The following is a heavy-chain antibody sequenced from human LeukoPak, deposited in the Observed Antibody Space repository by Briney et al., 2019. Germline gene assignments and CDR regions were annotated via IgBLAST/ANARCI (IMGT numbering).Heavy chain of an antibody. CDR2: ISKNGIRT. CDR3: ARDPGLTGYYYMDV. V-gene: IGHV3-64*01. CDR1: GFTFSSYT. D-gene: IGHD3-16*01. J-gene: IGHJ6*03. Sequence: PGGSLRLSCAASGFTFSSYTMHWVRQAPGKGLEYVSGISKNGIRTYYANSVKGRFTISRDNSKNTLYLQMGSLRAEDMAVYYCARDPGLTGYYYMDVWGKGTTVTVSS.